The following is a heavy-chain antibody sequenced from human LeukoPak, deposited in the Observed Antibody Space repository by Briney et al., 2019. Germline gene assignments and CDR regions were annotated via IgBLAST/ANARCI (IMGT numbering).Heavy chain of an antibody. CDR2: IYYSGST. J-gene: IGHJ3*02. V-gene: IGHV4-59*01. CDR3: ARDGRDGVYAFDI. D-gene: IGHD4-17*01. Sequence: PSETLSLTCTVSGGSISSYYWSWIRQPPAKGLEWVGYIYYSGSTNYNPSLKSRVTISVDTSKNQFSLKLSSVTAADTAVYYCARDGRDGVYAFDIWGQGTMVTVSS. CDR1: GGSISSYY.